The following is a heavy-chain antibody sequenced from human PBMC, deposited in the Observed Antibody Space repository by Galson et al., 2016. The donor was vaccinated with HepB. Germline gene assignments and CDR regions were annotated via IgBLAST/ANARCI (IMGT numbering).Heavy chain of an antibody. Sequence: SLRLSCAPSGFTFHAMHWVRQAPGKGLEWVGRIKSKTDGGTTDYGAPVKGRFIISRDDSKNTLYLQMNSLKTEDTAVYYCTTDDYYDRSGYHAAFDIWGQGTMVTVSS. J-gene: IGHJ3*02. CDR2: IKSKTDGGTT. CDR1: GFTFHA. V-gene: IGHV3-15*07. CDR3: TTDDYYDRSGYHAAFDI. D-gene: IGHD3-22*01.